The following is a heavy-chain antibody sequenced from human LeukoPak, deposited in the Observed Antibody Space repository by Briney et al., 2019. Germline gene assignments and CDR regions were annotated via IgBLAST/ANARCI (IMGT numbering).Heavy chain of an antibody. D-gene: IGHD6-6*01. V-gene: IGHV1-69*13. J-gene: IGHJ6*02. CDR2: IIPIFGTA. Sequence: SVKVSCKASGGTFISYAISWVRQAPGQGLEWMGGIIPIFGTANYAQKFQGRVTITADESTSTAYMELSSLRSEDTAVYYCARLDEYSSSSRYYGMDVWGQGTTVTVSS. CDR1: GGTFISYA. CDR3: ARLDEYSSSSRYYGMDV.